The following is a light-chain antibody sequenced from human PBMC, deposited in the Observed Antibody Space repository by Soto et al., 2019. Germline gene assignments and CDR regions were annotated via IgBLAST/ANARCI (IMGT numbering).Light chain of an antibody. Sequence: QSVLTQPPSASGTPGQRVAISCSGSSPNIGSNFAYWYQHFPGTAPKLLILRNNQRPSGVPDRFSASKSGTSASLSISGLRPADEADYYCAAWDDSLKSVVFGGGTKLTVL. J-gene: IGLJ2*01. CDR2: RNN. CDR1: SPNIGSNF. V-gene: IGLV1-47*01. CDR3: AAWDDSLKSVV.